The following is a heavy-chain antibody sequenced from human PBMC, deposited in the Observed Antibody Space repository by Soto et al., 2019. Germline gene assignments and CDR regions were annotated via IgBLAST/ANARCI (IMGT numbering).Heavy chain of an antibody. J-gene: IGHJ4*02. CDR3: ASGHDANKVRY. V-gene: IGHV4-31*03. CDR1: GGSISRGAADPY. D-gene: IGHD1-1*01. Sequence: SETLSLTCNVCGGSISRGAADPYWSWIRQVPGKGLEWIAYIYYNGKTYYNPSLKSRPTISIEPSDNQFSLKLTSVTAADTAIYFCASGHDANKVRYWGQGTLVTVSS. CDR2: IYYNGKT.